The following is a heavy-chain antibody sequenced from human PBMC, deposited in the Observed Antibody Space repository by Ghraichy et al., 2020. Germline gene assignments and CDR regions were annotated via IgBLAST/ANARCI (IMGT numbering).Heavy chain of an antibody. Sequence: GGSLRLSCAASGFTFSSYSMNWVRQAPGKGLEWVSYISSSSSTIYYADSVKGRFTISRDNAKNSLYLQMNSLRDEDTAVYYCARDPVEMATITLDYWGQGTLVTVSS. V-gene: IGHV3-48*02. CDR1: GFTFSSYS. CDR3: ARDPVEMATITLDY. D-gene: IGHD5-24*01. J-gene: IGHJ4*02. CDR2: ISSSSSTI.